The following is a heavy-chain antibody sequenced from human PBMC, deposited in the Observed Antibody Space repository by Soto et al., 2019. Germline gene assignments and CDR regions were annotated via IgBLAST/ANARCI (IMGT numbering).Heavy chain of an antibody. CDR1: GYNFGSNE. Sequence: QVQLVQSGAEVRRPGASVKVSCKTSGYNFGSNEINWVRQATGQGLEWVGWMSPNSGKTGYAEKFQGRVTMTRNTSISTVYMELSNLKSEDTAVYYCARVFLGYCSGGRCYEYDLWGRGTLVTVSS. CDR2: MSPNSGKT. CDR3: ARVFLGYCSGGRCYEYDL. D-gene: IGHD2-15*01. V-gene: IGHV1-8*02. J-gene: IGHJ4*02.